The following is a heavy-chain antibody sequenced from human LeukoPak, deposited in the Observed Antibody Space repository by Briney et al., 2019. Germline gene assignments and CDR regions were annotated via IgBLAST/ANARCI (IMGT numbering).Heavy chain of an antibody. CDR1: GYTFTSYY. V-gene: IGHV1-46*01. Sequence: ASVKVSCKASGYTFTSYYMHWVRQAPGQGLEWMGIINPSGGSTSYAQKFQGRATMTRDMSTSTVYMELSSLRSEDTAVYYCARDQEGGSYLHWGQGTLVTVSS. J-gene: IGHJ4*02. CDR3: ARDQEGGSYLH. CDR2: INPSGGST. D-gene: IGHD1-26*01.